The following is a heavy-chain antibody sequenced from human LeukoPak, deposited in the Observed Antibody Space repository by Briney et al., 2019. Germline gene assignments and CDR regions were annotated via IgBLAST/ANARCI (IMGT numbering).Heavy chain of an antibody. CDR1: GFAFNTYA. Sequence: PGGSLRLSCAASGFAFNTYAMHWVRQAPGKGLEWVTLIWHDGSHKTYIDSVRGRFTISRDTSRNTVYLQMNALRAEDTAVYYCAREIFGPGSYPDYWGQGTLVTVSS. V-gene: IGHV3-33*01. J-gene: IGHJ4*02. D-gene: IGHD3-10*01. CDR3: AREIFGPGSYPDY. CDR2: IWHDGSHK.